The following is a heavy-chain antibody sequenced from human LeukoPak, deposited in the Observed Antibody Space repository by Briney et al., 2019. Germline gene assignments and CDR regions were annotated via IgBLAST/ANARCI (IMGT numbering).Heavy chain of an antibody. CDR3: ARGRGIAAAGTPYYYYYGMDV. Sequence: SETLSLTCAVYGGSFSGYYWSWIRQPPGKGLEWIGEINHSGSTNYNSSLKSRVTISVDTSKNQFSLKLSSVTAADTAVYYCARGRGIAAAGTPYYYYYGMDVWGQGTTVTVSS. CDR2: INHSGST. D-gene: IGHD6-13*01. CDR1: GGSFSGYY. J-gene: IGHJ6*02. V-gene: IGHV4-34*01.